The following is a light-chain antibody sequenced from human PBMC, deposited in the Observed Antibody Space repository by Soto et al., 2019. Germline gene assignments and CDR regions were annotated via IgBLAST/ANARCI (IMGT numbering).Light chain of an antibody. CDR1: SSDVGGYIY. CDR2: EAS. V-gene: IGLV2-14*01. J-gene: IGLJ1*01. Sequence: QSVLTQPASVSGSPGQSITISCTGTSSDVGGYIYVSWYQQHPGKAPKLMIYEASNRPSGVSNRFSGSKSGNTASLTISGLQAEDEADYYCSSYTSRSTPLVFGTGTKVTVL. CDR3: SSYTSRSTPLV.